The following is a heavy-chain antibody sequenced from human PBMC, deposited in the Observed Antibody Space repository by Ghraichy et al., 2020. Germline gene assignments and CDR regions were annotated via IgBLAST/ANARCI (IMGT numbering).Heavy chain of an antibody. J-gene: IGHJ4*02. V-gene: IGHV4-39*01. CDR2: ILYRVSP. D-gene: IGHD1-26*01. Sequence: EWIWTILYRVSPSYNPSLKIRFAISVDTSKNQFSLKLNSVTAADTAVYYCARRLTGSYSDYWGQGTL. CDR3: ARRLTGSYSDY.